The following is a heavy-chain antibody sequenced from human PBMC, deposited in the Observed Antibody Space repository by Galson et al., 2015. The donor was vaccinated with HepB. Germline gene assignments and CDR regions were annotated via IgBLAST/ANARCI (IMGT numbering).Heavy chain of an antibody. CDR3: ARAPGPYGDYDYFDY. CDR1: GFTFSSYA. D-gene: IGHD4-17*01. V-gene: IGHV3-30*04. J-gene: IGHJ4*02. Sequence: SLRLSCAASGFTFSSYAMHWVRQAPGKGLEWVAVISYDGSNKYYADSVKGRFTISRDNSKNTLYLQMNSLRAEDTAVYYCARAPGPYGDYDYFDYWGQGTLVTVSS. CDR2: ISYDGSNK.